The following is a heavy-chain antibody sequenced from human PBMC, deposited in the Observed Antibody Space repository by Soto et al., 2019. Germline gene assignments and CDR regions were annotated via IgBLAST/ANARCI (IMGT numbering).Heavy chain of an antibody. V-gene: IGHV4-31*03. CDR2: IYYSGST. J-gene: IGHJ5*02. Sequence: PSETLSLTCTVSGGSISSGGYYWSWIRQHPGKGLEWIGYIYYSGSTYYNPSLKSRVTISVDTSKNQFSLKLSSVTAADTAVYYCARAPPTPSLRLSSYWFDPWGQGTLVTVSS. CDR1: GGSISSGGYY. CDR3: ARAPPTPSLRLSSYWFDP. D-gene: IGHD3-16*02.